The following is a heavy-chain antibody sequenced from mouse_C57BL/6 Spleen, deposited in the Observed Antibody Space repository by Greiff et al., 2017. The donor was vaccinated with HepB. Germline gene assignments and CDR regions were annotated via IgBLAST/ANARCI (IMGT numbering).Heavy chain of an antibody. J-gene: IGHJ4*01. CDR2: INPYNGGT. CDR3: ARDRLDYSNLYYAMDY. V-gene: IGHV1-19*01. Sequence: EVQLQQSGPVLVKPGASVKMSCKASGYTFTDYYMNWVKQSHGKSLEWIGVINPYNGGTSYNQKFKGKATLTVDKSSSTAYMELNSLTSEDSAVYYCARDRLDYSNLYYAMDYWGQGTSVTVSS. D-gene: IGHD2-5*01. CDR1: GYTFTDYY.